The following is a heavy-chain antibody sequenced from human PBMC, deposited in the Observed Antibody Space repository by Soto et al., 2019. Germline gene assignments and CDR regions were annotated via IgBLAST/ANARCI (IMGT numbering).Heavy chain of an antibody. CDR1: GYSFTTYG. V-gene: IGHV1-18*01. D-gene: IGHD7-27*01. CDR2: ISGYNANT. CDR3: AGDAGDSTRVFDY. J-gene: IGHJ4*02. Sequence: QVQLVQSGAEVKKPGASVKVSCKASGYSFTTYGISWVRQAPGQGLEWMGWISGYNANTNYARKFQGRVTMTTDTSTTTAYMELRSLRSDDTAVYFCAGDAGDSTRVFDYWGQGTLVTVSS.